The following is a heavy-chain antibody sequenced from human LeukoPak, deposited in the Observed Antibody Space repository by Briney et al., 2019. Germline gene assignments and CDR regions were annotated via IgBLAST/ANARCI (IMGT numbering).Heavy chain of an antibody. CDR3: ARGITYYYDSSGYYFDY. CDR2: IRYDGSNK. Sequence: GGSLRLSCAASGFTFSSYGMHWVRQAPGKGLEWVAFIRYDGSNKYYADSVKGRFTISRDNAKNSLYLQMNSLRAEDTALYYCARGITYYYDSSGYYFDYWGQGTLVTVSS. V-gene: IGHV3-30*02. J-gene: IGHJ4*02. CDR1: GFTFSSYG. D-gene: IGHD3-22*01.